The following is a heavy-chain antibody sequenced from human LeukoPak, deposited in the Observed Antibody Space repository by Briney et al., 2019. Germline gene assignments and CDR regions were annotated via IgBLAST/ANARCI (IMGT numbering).Heavy chain of an antibody. J-gene: IGHJ5*02. CDR3: ARDGEMATIRSNWFDP. CDR2: ISAYNGNT. V-gene: IGHV1-18*01. D-gene: IGHD5-24*01. Sequence: ASVKVSCKASGYTVTSYGISWVRQAPGQGLEWMGWISAYNGNTNYAQKLQGRVTMTTDTSTSTAYMELRSLRSDDTAVYYCARDGEMATIRSNWFDPWGRGTLVTVSS. CDR1: GYTVTSYG.